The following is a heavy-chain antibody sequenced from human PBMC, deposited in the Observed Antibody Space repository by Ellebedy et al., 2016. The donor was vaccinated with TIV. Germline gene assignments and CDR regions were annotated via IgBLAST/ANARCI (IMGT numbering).Heavy chain of an antibody. CDR1: RFTFSDYA. CDR2: ISSDGGKK. V-gene: IGHV3-30-3*01. CDR3: AKGRERITIFGVVIQYFYYYMDV. Sequence: GESLKISXAASRFTFSDYAMHSVLQAPGKGLEWVALISSDGGKKNNPNSVKGRFTISRDNSKNTLYLQMNSMRGEDTAVYYCAKGRERITIFGVVIQYFYYYMDVWGKGTTVTVSS. J-gene: IGHJ6*03. D-gene: IGHD3-3*01.